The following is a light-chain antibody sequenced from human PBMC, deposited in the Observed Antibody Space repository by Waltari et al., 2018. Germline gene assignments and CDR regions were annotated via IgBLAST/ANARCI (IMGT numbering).Light chain of an antibody. CDR2: DVS. Sequence: QSGLTQPASVSGSPGQSITISCTGTRSDIGYYNFVSRYQQHPGKAPKPVIFDVSRWPSGVSHRFSGSKSGNTASLTITGLQAEDEAAYYCASYTSANTVLFGGGTKVTVL. V-gene: IGLV2-14*03. CDR3: ASYTSANTVL. CDR1: RSDIGYYNF. J-gene: IGLJ2*01.